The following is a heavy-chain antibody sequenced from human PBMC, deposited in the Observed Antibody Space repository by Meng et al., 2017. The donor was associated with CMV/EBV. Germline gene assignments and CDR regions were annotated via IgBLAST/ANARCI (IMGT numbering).Heavy chain of an antibody. CDR1: GFTFSSYW. D-gene: IGHD6-13*01. J-gene: IGHJ6*02. CDR2: IKQDGSEK. CDR3: ARDGTIAAAGHSYYYYGMDV. V-gene: IGHV3-7*01. Sequence: GESLKISCAASGFTFSSYWMSWVRQAPGKGLEWVANIKQDGSEKYYVDSVKGRFTISRDNAKNSLYLQMYSLRAEDTAVYYCARDGTIAAAGHSYYYYGMDVWGQGTTVTVSS.